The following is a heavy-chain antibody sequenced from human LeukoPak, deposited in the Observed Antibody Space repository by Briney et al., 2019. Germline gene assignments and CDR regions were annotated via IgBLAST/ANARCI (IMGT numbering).Heavy chain of an antibody. CDR1: RYSFTSYW. CDR3: ARRGEMATQALED. J-gene: IGHJ4*02. Sequence: GESLKISCKDSRYSFTSYWIGWVRQMPGKGLEWMGIIYPGDSDTRYSPSFQGQVTISADKSISTAYLQWSSLKASDTAMYYCARRGEMATQALEDWGQGTLVTVSS. V-gene: IGHV5-51*01. D-gene: IGHD5-24*01. CDR2: IYPGDSDT.